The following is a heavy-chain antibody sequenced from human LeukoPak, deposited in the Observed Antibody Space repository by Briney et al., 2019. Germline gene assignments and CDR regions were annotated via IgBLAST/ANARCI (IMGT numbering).Heavy chain of an antibody. CDR3: IAGGWSTDAFEM. CDR2: ISGSGGST. J-gene: IGHJ3*02. Sequence: PGGSLRLSCAASGFTFTNYVMSWVRQAPGKGLEWVSDISGSGGSTNYADSVKGRFTIYRDNSKNMLYLQMNSLRAEDTAVYYCIAGGWSTDAFEMWGQGTTVTVSS. V-gene: IGHV3-23*01. CDR1: GFTFTNYV. D-gene: IGHD6-19*01.